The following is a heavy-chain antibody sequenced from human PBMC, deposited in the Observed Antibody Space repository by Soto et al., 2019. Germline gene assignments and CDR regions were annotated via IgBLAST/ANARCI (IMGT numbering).Heavy chain of an antibody. J-gene: IGHJ4*02. Sequence: PSETLSVTWTVSGGSISSYYWSWIRQPPGKGVEGVGYIYHSGSTYYNPSLKSRVTISVARSKHHSSLKLSSVTAADTAVYYCARAGGLGAVAVDYWGQGTLVTVSS. D-gene: IGHD6-19*01. V-gene: IGHV4-59*12. CDR3: ARAGGLGAVAVDY. CDR2: IYHSGST. CDR1: GGSISSYY.